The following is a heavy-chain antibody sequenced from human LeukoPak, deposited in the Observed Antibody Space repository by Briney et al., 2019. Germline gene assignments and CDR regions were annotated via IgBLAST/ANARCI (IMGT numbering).Heavy chain of an antibody. Sequence: ASVKLSCTASGYAFTSCGISWVRHPQGPGNGWVGWISAYNGNTNYAQKLQGRITMTTDTSTSTAYLELRSLRSDDTAVYYCGRGSWLYYDSSAKDWGKGTLVTVSS. CDR2: ISAYNGNT. CDR1: GYAFTSCG. J-gene: IGHJ4*02. CDR3: GRGSWLYYDSSAKD. V-gene: IGHV1-18*01. D-gene: IGHD3-22*01.